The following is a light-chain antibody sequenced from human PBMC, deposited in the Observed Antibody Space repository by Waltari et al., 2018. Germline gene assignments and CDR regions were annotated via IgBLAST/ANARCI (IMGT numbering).Light chain of an antibody. V-gene: IGKV1-8*01. Sequence: AIRMTQSPSSFSASTGDRVTITCRAGQGISSYLAWYQQKPGKAPKVLIYAASTLQSGVPSRFSGSGSGTDFTLTISCLQSEDFAIYYCQQYYSYPLTFGGGTRVEIK. CDR3: QQYYSYPLT. CDR2: AAS. J-gene: IGKJ4*01. CDR1: QGISSY.